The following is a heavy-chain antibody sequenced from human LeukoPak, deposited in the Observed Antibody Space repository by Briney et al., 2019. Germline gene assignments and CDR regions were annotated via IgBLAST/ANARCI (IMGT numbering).Heavy chain of an antibody. V-gene: IGHV1-18*01. CDR1: GYTFTRYG. CDR2: ISTYYGNT. Sequence: GASVKVSCKASGYTFTRYGFSWVRQAPGQGLEWMGWISTYYGNTNYAQKLQDRVTMTTDTSTSTAYMELTSLRSDDTAVYYCARVYSTNYYGSGDRPFLFDYWGQGTLVTVSS. CDR3: ARVYSTNYYGSGDRPFLFDY. J-gene: IGHJ4*02. D-gene: IGHD3-10*01.